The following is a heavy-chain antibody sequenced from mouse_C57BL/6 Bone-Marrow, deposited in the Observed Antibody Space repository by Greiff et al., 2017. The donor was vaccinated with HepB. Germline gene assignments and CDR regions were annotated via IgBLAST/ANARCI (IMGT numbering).Heavy chain of an antibody. Sequence: VQLQQSGPELVKPGASVKMSCKASGYTFTDYYMHWVKQKPGKGLEWIGEIYPGSGNTYYNEKFKGKATLTVDKPSSTAYMQLSSLTSEDSAVYYCARSELLRLGFFFDYWGQGTTLTVSS. J-gene: IGHJ2*01. CDR1: YTFTDYYM. CDR3: RSELLRLGFFFDY. CDR2: YPGSGNTY. D-gene: IGHD1-1*01. V-gene: IGHV1-83*01.